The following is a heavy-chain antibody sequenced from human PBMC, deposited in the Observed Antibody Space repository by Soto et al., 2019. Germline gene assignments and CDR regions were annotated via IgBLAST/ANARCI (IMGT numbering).Heavy chain of an antibody. V-gene: IGHV3-23*01. D-gene: IGHD2-8*01. CDR3: ARGMTAPDY. CDR1: GFTFNNYA. Sequence: EVQLLESGGGLVQPGGSLRLSCAASGFTFNNYAMTWVRQAPGEGLEWVSSITTTGGAAFYADSVKGRFTISRDNSKNIYLQMNSLRAEDTAVYYCARGMTAPDYWGQGPLVTVSS. CDR2: ITTTGGAA. J-gene: IGHJ4*02.